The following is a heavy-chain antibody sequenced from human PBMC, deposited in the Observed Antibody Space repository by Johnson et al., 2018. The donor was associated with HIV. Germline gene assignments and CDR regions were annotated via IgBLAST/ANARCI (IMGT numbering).Heavy chain of an antibody. CDR3: ARDYYGSGSYYNVWVAGAFDI. V-gene: IGHV3-30-3*01. CDR2: ISYDGSNK. D-gene: IGHD3-10*01. CDR1: GFTFSSYA. Sequence: QVQLVESGGGVVQPGRSLRLSCAASGFTFSSYAMHWVRQAPGKGLERVAVISYDGSNKYYADSVKGRFTISRDNSKNTLYLQMNSLRAEDTAVYYCARDYYGSGSYYNVWVAGAFDIWGQGTMVTVSS. J-gene: IGHJ3*02.